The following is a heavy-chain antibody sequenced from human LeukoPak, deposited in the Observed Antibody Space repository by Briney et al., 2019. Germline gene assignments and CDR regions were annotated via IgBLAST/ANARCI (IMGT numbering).Heavy chain of an antibody. V-gene: IGHV3-7*05. Sequence: GGSLRLSCEASGFXFSSYWMSWVRQTPGKGLRWGANIKEDGSEKYYLDSVKGRFTISRDNAKNSLYLQMNSLRAEDTAVFYCARLPLTARRHFEYWGQGTLVTVSS. CDR3: ARLPLTARRHFEY. CDR2: IKEDGSEK. J-gene: IGHJ4*02. CDR1: GFXFSSYW. D-gene: IGHD5-18*01.